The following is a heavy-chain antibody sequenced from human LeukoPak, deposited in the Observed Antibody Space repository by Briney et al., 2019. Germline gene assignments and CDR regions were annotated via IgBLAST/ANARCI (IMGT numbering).Heavy chain of an antibody. CDR3: ARERITGTTPWFDP. V-gene: IGHV3-48*03. CDR2: ISSSGSTI. J-gene: IGHJ5*02. CDR1: GFTFSSYE. D-gene: IGHD1-20*01. Sequence: GGSLRPSCAASGFTFSSYEMNWVRQAPGKGLEWVSYISSSGSTIYYADSVKGRFTISRDNAKNSLYLQMNSLRAEDTAVYYCARERITGTTPWFDPWGQGTLVTVSS.